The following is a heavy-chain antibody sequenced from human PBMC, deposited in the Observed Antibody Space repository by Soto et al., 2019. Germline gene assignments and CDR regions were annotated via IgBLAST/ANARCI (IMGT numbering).Heavy chain of an antibody. CDR1: GFTLRSFG. CDR3: AKDVGQQLVLNYGMDV. Sequence: QVQLVESGGVVIQPGTSLSLSCGSSGFTLRSFGMYWVLQAPGKGLECVAVVSYVGNHKYYADYVKGRFTVSRDNEKNVMYLQMYSLRGEDTAVYYCAKDVGQQLVLNYGMDVWGQGTTVTVSS. J-gene: IGHJ6*02. V-gene: IGHV3-30*18. CDR2: VSYVGNHK. D-gene: IGHD6-13*01.